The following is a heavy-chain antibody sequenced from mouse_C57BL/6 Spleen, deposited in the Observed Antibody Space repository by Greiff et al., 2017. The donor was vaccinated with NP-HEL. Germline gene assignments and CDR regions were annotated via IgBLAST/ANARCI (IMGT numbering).Heavy chain of an antibody. D-gene: IGHD1-1*01. Sequence: QVTLKVSGPGILQPSQTLSLTCSFSGFSLSTSGMGVGWIRQPSGKGLEWLAHIWWDDDKYYNPALKRRLTTSKDTSKNQVFLKIANVDTADTATYYCALIETSITTVVALYYAMDYWGQGTSVTVSS. CDR3: ALIETSITTVVALYYAMDY. V-gene: IGHV8-8*01. J-gene: IGHJ4*01. CDR2: IWWDDDK. CDR1: GFSLSTSGMG.